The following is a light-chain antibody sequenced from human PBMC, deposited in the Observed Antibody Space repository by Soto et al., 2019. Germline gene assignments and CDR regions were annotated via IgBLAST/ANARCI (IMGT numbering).Light chain of an antibody. CDR1: SSDVGHYNY. V-gene: IGLV2-14*01. Sequence: QSALAQPASVSGSPGQSITISCTGTSSDVGHYNYVSWFQQHPGKVPKLLIYDVSSWPSGIPDRFSGSKSGNTASLTISGLQAEDEADSSCSSFTTSSTFVFGTGTKVNVL. CDR3: SSFTTSSTFV. CDR2: DVS. J-gene: IGLJ1*01.